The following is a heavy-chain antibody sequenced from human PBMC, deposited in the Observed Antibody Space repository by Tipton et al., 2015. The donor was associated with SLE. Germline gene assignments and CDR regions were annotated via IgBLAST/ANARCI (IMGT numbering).Heavy chain of an antibody. D-gene: IGHD5-12*01. J-gene: IGHJ4*02. Sequence: TLSLTCIVSGGSINSYNNYWGWIRQPPGKGLEWIGSIYYSGSTYYNPSLKSRVTISVDTSKNQFSLKLSSVTAADTAVYYCARGFRGYDLNWGQGTLVTVSS. V-gene: IGHV4-39*07. CDR2: IYYSGST. CDR1: GGSINSYNNY. CDR3: ARGFRGYDLN.